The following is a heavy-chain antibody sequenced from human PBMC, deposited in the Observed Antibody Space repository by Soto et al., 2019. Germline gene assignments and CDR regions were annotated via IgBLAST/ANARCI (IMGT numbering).Heavy chain of an antibody. CDR3: TSRRDWTAVDPLDY. J-gene: IGHJ4*02. V-gene: IGHV3-73*02. CDR2: IRNRTNNYAT. Sequence: EVQRVESGGGLVQPGGSLKLSCAASGFTFSDSAMHWVRQASGKGLEWIGRIRNRTNNYATTFIASVRGRFTISRDDSKNTVYLQMNRLRIDDTAVYYCTSRRDWTAVDPLDYWGLGTLVTVSS. D-gene: IGHD5-18*01. CDR1: GFTFSDSA.